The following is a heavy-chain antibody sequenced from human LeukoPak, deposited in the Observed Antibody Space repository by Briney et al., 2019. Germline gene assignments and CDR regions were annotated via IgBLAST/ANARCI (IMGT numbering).Heavy chain of an antibody. CDR2: ISSSSSTI. Sequence: GGSLRLSCAASGFTFSGYSMNWVRQAPGKGLEWVSYISSSSSTIYYADSVKGRFTISRDNAKNSLYLQMNSLRDEDTAVYYCASPRYFDWLPPTYYFDYWGQGTLVTVSS. CDR3: ASPRYFDWLPPTYYFDY. V-gene: IGHV3-48*02. J-gene: IGHJ4*02. CDR1: GFTFSGYS. D-gene: IGHD3-9*01.